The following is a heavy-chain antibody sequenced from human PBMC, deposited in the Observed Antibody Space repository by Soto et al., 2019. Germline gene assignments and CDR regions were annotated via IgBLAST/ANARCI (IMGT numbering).Heavy chain of an antibody. D-gene: IGHD3-3*01. CDR2: IKANADGGTT. Sequence: GGSLRLSCAASGFTFSNTWMNWVRQAPGKGLEWVGRIKANADGGTTDYAAPVKGRFSISRDDSKNTLFLQMNSLNIEDTGVYYCTTDPRRVTTFGLIMGPGYWGQGTLVTVSS. V-gene: IGHV3-15*07. CDR1: GFTFSNTW. J-gene: IGHJ4*02. CDR3: TTDPRRVTTFGLIMGPGY.